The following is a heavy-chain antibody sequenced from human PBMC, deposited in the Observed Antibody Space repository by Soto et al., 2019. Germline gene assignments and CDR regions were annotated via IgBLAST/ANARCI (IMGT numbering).Heavy chain of an antibody. V-gene: IGHV3-7*01. J-gene: IGHJ4*02. D-gene: IGHD2-2*02. CDR2: IKQDGSEK. Sequence: GGSLRLSCAASGFTFSSYWMSWVRQAPGKGLEWVANIKQDGSEKYYVDSVKGRFTISRDNAKNSLYLQMNSLRAEDTAVYYCAREGYCSSTSCYTFFDYWGQGTLVTVSS. CDR1: GFTFSSYW. CDR3: AREGYCSSTSCYTFFDY.